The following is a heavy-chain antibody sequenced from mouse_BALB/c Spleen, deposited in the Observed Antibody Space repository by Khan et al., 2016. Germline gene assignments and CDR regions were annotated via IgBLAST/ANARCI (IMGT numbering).Heavy chain of an antibody. D-gene: IGHD1-1*01. CDR1: GFTFSSYA. V-gene: IGHV5-9-4*01. J-gene: IGHJ3*01. CDR2: ISSGGSYT. CDR3: AGDRGYGSPFAY. Sequence: EVELVESGGGLVKPGGSLKLSCAASGFTFSSYAMSWVRQSPEKRLEWVAEISSGGSYTYYPDTVTGRFTISRDNAKYTLYLEMSSLRSEDTAMYYCAGDRGYGSPFAYWGQGTLVTVSA.